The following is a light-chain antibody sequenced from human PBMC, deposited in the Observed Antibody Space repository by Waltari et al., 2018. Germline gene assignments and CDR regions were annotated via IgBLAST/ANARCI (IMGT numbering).Light chain of an antibody. V-gene: IGKV2-28*01. Sequence: DIVMTQSPPSLPVTPGEPASISCRSSQRLLHSNVYNYLAWYLQKPGQSPQLLIYLGSHRASGGPDRFSGSGSGTDVKLKISRVEAEDVGFYYCMQALQTPLTFGGGTKVEIK. CDR2: LGS. CDR3: MQALQTPLT. J-gene: IGKJ4*02. CDR1: QRLLHSNVYNY.